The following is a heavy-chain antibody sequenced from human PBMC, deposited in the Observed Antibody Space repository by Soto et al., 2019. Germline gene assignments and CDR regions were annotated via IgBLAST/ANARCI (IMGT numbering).Heavy chain of an antibody. J-gene: IGHJ6*02. Sequence: PGGSLRLSCAASGFTFTRFRMNWVRQAPGKGLEWVSSISSFGSDIYYADSVRGRFTISRDNAKNSLYLQMNSPSAEDTAVYYCARDAAYDPLDVWGQGTTVTVSS. CDR2: ISSFGSDI. V-gene: IGHV3-21*01. CDR3: ARDAAYDPLDV. CDR1: GFTFTRFR. D-gene: IGHD3-3*01.